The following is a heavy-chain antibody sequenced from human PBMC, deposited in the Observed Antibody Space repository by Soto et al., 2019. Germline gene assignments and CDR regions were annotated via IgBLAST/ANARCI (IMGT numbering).Heavy chain of an antibody. CDR2: IYYSGST. J-gene: IGHJ4*02. V-gene: IGHV4-59*01. CDR3: AALAVEMVRGVVIY. Sequence: SETLSLTCTVSRGSLSSYYWSWIRQPPGKGLEWIGYIYYSGSTNYNPSLKSRVTISVDTSKNQFSLKLSSVTAADTAVYYCAALAVEMVRGVVIYWGQGALVTVSS. D-gene: IGHD3-10*01. CDR1: RGSLSSYY.